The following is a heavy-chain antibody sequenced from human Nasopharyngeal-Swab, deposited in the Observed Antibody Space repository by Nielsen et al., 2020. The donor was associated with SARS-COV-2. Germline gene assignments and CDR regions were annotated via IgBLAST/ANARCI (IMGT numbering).Heavy chain of an antibody. Sequence: ASVKVSCKISGYSLTDLGMHWVRRGPGEGPEGMGGFDPQEGKTIYAEKFQGRVTMTEDTDTQKAYMEVSSLRSGDTAVYYCAATVLSRLQGTAPHFDYWGQGTHVTVSS. D-gene: IGHD1-1*01. CDR2: FDPQEGKT. CDR3: AATVLSRLQGTAPHFDY. J-gene: IGHJ4*02. V-gene: IGHV1-24*01. CDR1: GYSLTDLG.